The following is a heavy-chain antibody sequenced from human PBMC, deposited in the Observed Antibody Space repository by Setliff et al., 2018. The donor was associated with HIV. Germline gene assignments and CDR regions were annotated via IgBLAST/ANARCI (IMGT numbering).Heavy chain of an antibody. CDR1: GVPLSDYY. Sequence: SETLSLTCTLNGVPLSDYYWNWIRQSPGKGLEWIVEVNHNGNINYNPSLKSRVTISRDPSTKQFSLKMTSMTAADTAVYYCAAFFVTPLMTQDYWGQGTLVTVSS. CDR3: AAFFVTPLMTQDY. CDR2: VNHNGNI. V-gene: IGHV4-34*01. D-gene: IGHD4-17*01. J-gene: IGHJ4*02.